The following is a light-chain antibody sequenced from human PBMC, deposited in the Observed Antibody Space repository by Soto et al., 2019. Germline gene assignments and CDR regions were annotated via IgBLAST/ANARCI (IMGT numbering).Light chain of an antibody. J-gene: IGKJ3*01. Sequence: EIVLTQSPGTLSLSPGERATLSCRVSQSVSSSYLAWYQQKPGQAPRLLIYGASSRATGIPDRFSGSGSGTDFTLTISRLEPEDFAVYYCQQYGSSPPGTFGPGTKVD. CDR2: GAS. V-gene: IGKV3-20*01. CDR1: QSVSSSY. CDR3: QQYGSSPPGT.